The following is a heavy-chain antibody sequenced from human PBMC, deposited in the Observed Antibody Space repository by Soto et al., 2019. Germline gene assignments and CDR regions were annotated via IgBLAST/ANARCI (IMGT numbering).Heavy chain of an antibody. CDR3: ARGVSAGVDY. Sequence: GESLKISCQTSGYTFSSNWIGWVRQMPGKGLEWMGIIYPGDSETRYSPSFQGQVTISADRSFSTAYLQWTSLQASDTAMYYCARGVSAGVDYWGQGTLVTVSS. J-gene: IGHJ4*02. CDR2: IYPGDSET. V-gene: IGHV5-51*01. CDR1: GYTFSSNW. D-gene: IGHD1-26*01.